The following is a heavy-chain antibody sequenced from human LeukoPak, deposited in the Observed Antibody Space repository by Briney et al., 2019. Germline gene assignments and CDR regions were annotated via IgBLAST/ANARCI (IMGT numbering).Heavy chain of an antibody. CDR2: INPNSGGT. D-gene: IGHD5-24*01. J-gene: IGHJ4*02. Sequence: VASVKVSCKASGYTFTGYYMRWVRQAPGQGLEWKGRINPNSGGTNYAQKFQGRVTMTRDTSISTAYMELSRLRSDDTAVYYCARDGYTVDYWGQGTLVTVSS. CDR1: GYTFTGYY. V-gene: IGHV1-2*06. CDR3: ARDGYTVDY.